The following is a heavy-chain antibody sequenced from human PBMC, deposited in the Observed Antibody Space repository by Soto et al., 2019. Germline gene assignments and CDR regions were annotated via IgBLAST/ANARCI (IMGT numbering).Heavy chain of an antibody. Sequence: QVQLVQSGAEVKKPGSSVKVSCKASGGTFSSYAISWVRQAPGQGLEWMGGIIPIFGTANYAQKFQGRVTITADKTTSRAYMELSSMRSEDTAVYYCARVGAEFGGIDYWGQGTLVTVSS. V-gene: IGHV1-69*06. CDR3: ARVGAEFGGIDY. CDR1: GGTFSSYA. J-gene: IGHJ4*02. CDR2: IIPIFGTA. D-gene: IGHD3-10*01.